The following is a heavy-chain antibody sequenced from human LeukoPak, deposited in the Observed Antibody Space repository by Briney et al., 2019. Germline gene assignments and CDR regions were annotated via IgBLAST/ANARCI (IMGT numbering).Heavy chain of an antibody. CDR1: GYTFTSYG. CDR3: ARRPDYGEAFDI. CDR2: ISAYNGNT. D-gene: IGHD4-17*01. J-gene: IGHJ3*02. V-gene: IGHV1-18*01. Sequence: ASVKVSCKASGYTFTSYGISWVRQAPGQGLEWMGWISAYNGNTNYAQKLQGRVTMTTDTSTSTAYMELRSLRSGDTAVYYCARRPDYGEAFDIWGQGTMVTVSS.